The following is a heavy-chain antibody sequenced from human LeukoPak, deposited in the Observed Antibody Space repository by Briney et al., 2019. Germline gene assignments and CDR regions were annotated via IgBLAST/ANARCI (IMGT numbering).Heavy chain of an antibody. Sequence: ASVKVSCKASGNTFTSYDIDWVRQAPGQGLEWMGWISGYNGNTNYAQNLQGRVTMTRDTSTSTAYMELRSLRSDDTAVYYCARELGGAGSYFFPYYGMDVWGQGTTVTVSS. J-gene: IGHJ6*02. CDR1: GNTFTSYD. V-gene: IGHV1-18*01. CDR2: ISGYNGNT. D-gene: IGHD3-10*01. CDR3: ARELGGAGSYFFPYYGMDV.